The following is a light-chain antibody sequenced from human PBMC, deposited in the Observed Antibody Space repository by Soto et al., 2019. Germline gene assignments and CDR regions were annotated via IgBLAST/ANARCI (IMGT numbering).Light chain of an antibody. Sequence: QSAPTQPASVSGSTGQSITISCTGTSSDIGSYKLVSWYQQHPGKVPKLMIYEVTKRPSGVSDRFSGSKSGNTASLTISGLQAEDEADYYCFSYAGNSIYVFGTGTKLTVL. CDR3: FSYAGNSIYV. V-gene: IGLV2-23*02. CDR1: SSDIGSYKL. CDR2: EVT. J-gene: IGLJ1*01.